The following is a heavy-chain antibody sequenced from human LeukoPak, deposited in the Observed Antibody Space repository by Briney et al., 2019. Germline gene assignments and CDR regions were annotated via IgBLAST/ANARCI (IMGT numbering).Heavy chain of an antibody. D-gene: IGHD1-26*01. CDR2: IIPIFGTA. Sequence: SVKVSCKSSGYTFTSYYMYWVRQAPGQGLEWMGGIIPIFGTANYAQKFQGRVTITADESTSTAYMELSSLRSEDTAVYYCASLRHSGSYYRYYGMDVWGQGTTVTVSS. CDR3: ASLRHSGSYYRYYGMDV. J-gene: IGHJ6*02. V-gene: IGHV1-69*13. CDR1: GYTFTSYY.